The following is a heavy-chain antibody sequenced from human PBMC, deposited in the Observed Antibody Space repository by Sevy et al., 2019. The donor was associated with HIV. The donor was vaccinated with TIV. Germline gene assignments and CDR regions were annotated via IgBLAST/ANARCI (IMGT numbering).Heavy chain of an antibody. V-gene: IGHV1-69*13. CDR1: GGTFKNYS. CDR2: IITNSGTS. J-gene: IGHJ4*02. D-gene: IGHD2-21*02. CDR3: ATLHCCGGACYFFDY. Sequence: ASVKVSCKASGGTFKNYSFNWVRKAPGQGLEWMGGIITNSGTSNYAQRFQGRVTISADESTNTVYMAMSSLRSDDTAMYYCATLHCCGGACYFFDYWGQGTLVTVSS.